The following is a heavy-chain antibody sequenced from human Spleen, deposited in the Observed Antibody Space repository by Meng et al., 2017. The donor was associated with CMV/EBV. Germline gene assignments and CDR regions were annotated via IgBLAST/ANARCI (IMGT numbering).Heavy chain of an antibody. V-gene: IGHV3-23*03. D-gene: IGHD2-15*01. Sequence: GESLKISCAASGFAFSTDAMTWVRQAPGKGLEWVSVIYSGGSATYHADSVKGRFNISRDNSKNMVYLHMNSLRADDTAIYYCAKDYIVRGGLFDFWGQGTLVTVSS. CDR3: AKDYIVRGGLFDF. CDR1: GFAFSTDA. J-gene: IGHJ4*02. CDR2: IYSGGSAT.